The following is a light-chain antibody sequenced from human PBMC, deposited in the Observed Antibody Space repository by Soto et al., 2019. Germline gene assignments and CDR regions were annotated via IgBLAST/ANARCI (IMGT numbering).Light chain of an antibody. Sequence: DIQMTQSPSSLSASVGDRVTITCRASQSISSYLNWYQQKPGKALKLLIYAASSLQSGVPSRFSGSGSGTDFTLTISSLQPEDFATYDCQQSYSTPPTFGGGTKVEIK. CDR1: QSISSY. CDR2: AAS. J-gene: IGKJ4*01. V-gene: IGKV1-39*01. CDR3: QQSYSTPPT.